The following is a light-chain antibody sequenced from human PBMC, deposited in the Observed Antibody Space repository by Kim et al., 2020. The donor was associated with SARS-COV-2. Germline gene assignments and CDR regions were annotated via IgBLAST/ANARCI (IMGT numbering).Light chain of an antibody. CDR1: RSNIGNNP. CDR2: DND. V-gene: IGLV1-51*01. Sequence: QSVLTQPPSVSAAPGQKVTISSSGSRSNIGNNPVSWYQQFPGTAPKLITYDNDKRPSGIPDRFSSSKSGTSATLGITGLRTGDEADYYCATWDSSLSVGVFGGGTKVTVL. CDR3: ATWDSSLSVGV. J-gene: IGLJ3*02.